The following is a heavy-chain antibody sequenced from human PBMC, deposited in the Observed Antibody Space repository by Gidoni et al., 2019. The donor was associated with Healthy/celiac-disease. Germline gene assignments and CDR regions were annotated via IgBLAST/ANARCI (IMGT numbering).Heavy chain of an antibody. D-gene: IGHD6-13*01. Sequence: EVQLVESGGGLVQPGGSLRLSCAASGFTVSSNYMSWVRQAPGKGLEWVSVSYSGGSTYYADSVKGRFTISRHNSKNTLYLQMNSLRAEDTAVYYCARVFSSFPDNWFDPWGQGTLVTVSS. V-gene: IGHV3-53*04. CDR3: ARVFSSFPDNWFDP. J-gene: IGHJ5*02. CDR2: SYSGGST. CDR1: GFTVSSNY.